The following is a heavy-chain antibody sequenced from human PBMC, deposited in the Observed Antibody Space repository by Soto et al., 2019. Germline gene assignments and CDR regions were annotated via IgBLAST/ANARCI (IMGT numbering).Heavy chain of an antibody. J-gene: IGHJ4*02. CDR3: ARPSTSYGDYGWSLAY. CDR2: VSAHTGDS. D-gene: IGHD4-17*01. Sequence: QVQLVQSGAEVKKPGASVEVSCKASGYPFGGYAIGWVRQAPGQGLEWMGWVSAHTGDSGYAQRFQGRVTLTTETSTSTAYMELRGLRSDDTAVYYCARPSTSYGDYGWSLAYWGQGTLVTVSS. CDR1: GYPFGGYA. V-gene: IGHV1-18*01.